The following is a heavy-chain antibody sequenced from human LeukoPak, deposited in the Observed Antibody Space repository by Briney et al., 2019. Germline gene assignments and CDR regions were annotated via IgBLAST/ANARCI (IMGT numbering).Heavy chain of an antibody. J-gene: IGHJ4*02. D-gene: IGHD1-26*01. Sequence: SETLSLTCTVSGGSISSYYWSWIRQPPGKGLEWIGYIYYSGSTNYNSSLKSRVTISVDTSKNQFSLKLSSVTAADTAVYYCARSFGEYRGSYYHYFDYWGQGTLVTVSS. CDR2: IYYSGST. CDR3: ARSFGEYRGSYYHYFDY. V-gene: IGHV4-59*08. CDR1: GGSISSYY.